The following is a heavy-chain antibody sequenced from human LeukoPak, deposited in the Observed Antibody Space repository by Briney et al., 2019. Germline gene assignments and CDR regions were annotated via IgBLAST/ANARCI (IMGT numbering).Heavy chain of an antibody. CDR3: ARDILGSQTPFDY. Sequence: GGSQRLSCAASGFTFSSYAMSWVRQAPGKGLEWVSAISGSGGSTYSADSVKGRFTISRDNARNALYLQMNSLRAEDTAVYYCARDILGSQTPFDYWGQGTLVTVSS. V-gene: IGHV3-23*01. CDR1: GFTFSSYA. CDR2: ISGSGGST. J-gene: IGHJ4*02. D-gene: IGHD1-26*01.